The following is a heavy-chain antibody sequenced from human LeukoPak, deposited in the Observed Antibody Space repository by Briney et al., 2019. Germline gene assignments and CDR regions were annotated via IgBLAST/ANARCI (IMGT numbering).Heavy chain of an antibody. CDR2: IYYSGST. Sequence: SETLSLTCTVSGGSISSSNYYWGWIRQPPGKGLEWIGSIYYSGSTYYNPSLKSRVTFSVDTSKNQFSLKLSSVTAADTAVYYCARDRDGYTSWYFDLWGRGTLVTVSS. V-gene: IGHV4-39*07. CDR1: GGSISSSNYY. CDR3: ARDRDGYTSWYFDL. J-gene: IGHJ2*01. D-gene: IGHD5-24*01.